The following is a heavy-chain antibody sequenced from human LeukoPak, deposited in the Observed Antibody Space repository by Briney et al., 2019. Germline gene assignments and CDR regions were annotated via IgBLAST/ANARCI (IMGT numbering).Heavy chain of an antibody. Sequence: PSETLSLTCIVSGGSINSYYWSWIRQPPGKGLEWIGYSYDRGSTNYNPSLKSRVTISVDTSKNQLSLKLSSVTAADTAVYYCARSKAHLSTSWYGTWFDPWGQGTLVTVSS. CDR3: ARSKAHLSTSWYGTWFDP. CDR1: GGSINSYY. V-gene: IGHV4-59*08. D-gene: IGHD2-2*01. J-gene: IGHJ5*02. CDR2: SYDRGST.